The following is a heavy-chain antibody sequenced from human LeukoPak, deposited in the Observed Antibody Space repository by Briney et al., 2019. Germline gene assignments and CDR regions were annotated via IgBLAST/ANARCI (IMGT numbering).Heavy chain of an antibody. J-gene: IGHJ4*02. D-gene: IGHD3-10*01. CDR3: ARRRRATMVRDRGYFDY. Sequence: GGSLRLSCAASGFTFSDYYMSWIRQAPGKGLEWVSYISSSGSTIYYADPVKGRFTISRDNAKNSLYLQMNSLRAEDTAVYYCARRRRATMVRDRGYFDYWGQGTLVTVSS. V-gene: IGHV3-11*01. CDR1: GFTFSDYY. CDR2: ISSSGSTI.